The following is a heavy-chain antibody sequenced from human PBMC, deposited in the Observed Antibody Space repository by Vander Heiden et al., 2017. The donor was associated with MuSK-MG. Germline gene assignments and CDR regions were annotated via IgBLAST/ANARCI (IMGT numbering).Heavy chain of an antibody. Sequence: QVQLVESGGGVVQPGRSLRLSCAASGFTFSNYVMHCVRPAPGKGLEWVAVISYDGSNKFYADSVKGRFTTSRDNSKNTLYLQMNSLKPEDTAVYYCAKNFDGWLLRDGVDYWGQGTLVTVSS. D-gene: IGHD6-19*01. V-gene: IGHV3-30*18. CDR1: GFTFSNYV. CDR3: AKNFDGWLLRDGVDY. CDR2: ISYDGSNK. J-gene: IGHJ4*02.